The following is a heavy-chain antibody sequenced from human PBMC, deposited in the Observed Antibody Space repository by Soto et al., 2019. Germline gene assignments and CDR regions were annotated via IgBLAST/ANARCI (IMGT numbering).Heavy chain of an antibody. CDR2: IYYSGST. V-gene: IGHV4-31*03. Sequence: SETLSLTCTVSGGSISSGGYYWSWIRQHPGKGLEWIGYIYYSGSTYYNPSLKSRVTISVDTSKNQFSLKLSSVTAADTAVYYCARDGSRITMVRGVSNYYYYMDVWGKGTTVTVSS. CDR1: GGSISSGGYY. J-gene: IGHJ6*03. D-gene: IGHD3-10*01. CDR3: ARDGSRITMVRGVSNYYYYMDV.